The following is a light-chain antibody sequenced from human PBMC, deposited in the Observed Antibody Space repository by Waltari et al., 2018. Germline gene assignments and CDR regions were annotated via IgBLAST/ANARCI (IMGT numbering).Light chain of an antibody. CDR3: LQDYTFPRT. Sequence: AVQMTQSPSSLSASIGDRVTITCRASQGIRNDLAWYQQKPGKAPKLLIYCASTLQTGVPSRFSGSGSGTDFTLVISSLQPEDFATYYCLQDYTFPRTFGQGTKVEIK. J-gene: IGKJ1*01. CDR1: QGIRND. V-gene: IGKV1-6*01. CDR2: CAS.